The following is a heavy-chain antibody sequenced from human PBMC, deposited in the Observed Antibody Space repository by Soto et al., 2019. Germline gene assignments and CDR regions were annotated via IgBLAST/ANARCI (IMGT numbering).Heavy chain of an antibody. CDR1: GFSFSDHA. J-gene: IGHJ4*02. V-gene: IGHV3-30*04. Sequence: QVQLVESGGGVVQPWRSLRLSCAASGFSFSDHALHWVRQAPGKGLEWVAVISYDGMNKRYADSVKGRFTISRDNSKNMLNLQVNSLRVEDTAVFYCARDTIGSGGGYIDYWGQGTLVTVSS. CDR2: ISYDGMNK. D-gene: IGHD3-10*01. CDR3: ARDTIGSGGGYIDY.